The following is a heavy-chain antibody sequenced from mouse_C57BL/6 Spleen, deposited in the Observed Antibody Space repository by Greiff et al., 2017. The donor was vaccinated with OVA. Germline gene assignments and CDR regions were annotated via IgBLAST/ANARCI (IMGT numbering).Heavy chain of an antibody. CDR2: IDPSDSET. CDR3: ARGLLLGRDYAMDY. CDR1: GYTFTSYW. J-gene: IGHJ4*01. V-gene: IGHV1-52*01. D-gene: IGHD4-1*01. Sequence: QVQLKQPGAKLVRPGSSVKLSCKASGYTFTSYWMHWVKQRPIQGLEWIGNIDPSDSETHYNQKFKDKATLTVDKSSSTAYMQLSSLTSEDSAVYYCARGLLLGRDYAMDYWGQGTSVTVSS.